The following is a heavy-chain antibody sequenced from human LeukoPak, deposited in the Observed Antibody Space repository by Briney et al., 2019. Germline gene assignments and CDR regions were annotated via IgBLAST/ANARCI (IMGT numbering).Heavy chain of an antibody. CDR3: ATYCSSTSCLVYFDY. CDR2: ISSSSSYI. CDR1: GFTFSSYS. V-gene: IGHV3-21*01. J-gene: IGHJ4*02. D-gene: IGHD2-2*01. Sequence: GGSLRLSCAAPGFTFSSYSMNWVRQAPGRGLEWVSSISSSSSYIYYADSVKGRFTISRDNAKNLLYLQMNSLRAEDTAVYYCATYCSSTSCLVYFDYWGQGTLVTVSS.